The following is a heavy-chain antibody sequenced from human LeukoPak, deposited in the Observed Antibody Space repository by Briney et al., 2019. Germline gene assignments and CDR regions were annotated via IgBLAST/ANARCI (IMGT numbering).Heavy chain of an antibody. V-gene: IGHV3-30*02. Sequence: GGSLRLSCAASGFTFSSYGMHWVHQAPGKGLEWVAFIRYDGSNKYYADSVKGRFTISRDNSKNTLYLQMNSLRAEDTAVYYCARPLAASAEYFQHWGQGTLVTVSS. CDR3: ARPLAASAEYFQH. J-gene: IGHJ1*01. CDR1: GFTFSSYG. CDR2: IRYDGSNK. D-gene: IGHD2-15*01.